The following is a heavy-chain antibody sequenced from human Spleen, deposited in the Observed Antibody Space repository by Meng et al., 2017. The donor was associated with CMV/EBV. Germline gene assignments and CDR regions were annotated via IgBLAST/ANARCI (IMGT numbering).Heavy chain of an antibody. J-gene: IGHJ4*02. D-gene: IGHD3-22*01. CDR2: ISGSGGST. CDR3: AKDPRHYDSSGIFDY. V-gene: IGHV3-23*01. Sequence: EVQLLESGGGLVHPGXXXXLSWSASGFTFSSYAMSWVRQAPGKGLEWVSAISGSGGSTYYADSVKGRFTISRDNSKNTLYLQMNSLRAEDTAVYYCAKDPRHYDSSGIFDYWGQGTLVTVSS. CDR1: GFTFSSYA.